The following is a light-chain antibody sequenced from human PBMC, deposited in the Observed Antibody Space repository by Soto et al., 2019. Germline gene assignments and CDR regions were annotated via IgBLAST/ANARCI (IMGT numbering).Light chain of an antibody. CDR2: DVS. V-gene: IGLV2-14*03. CDR3: SSYTTSSTYV. Sequence: QSALTQPASVSGSPGQSITISCTGTSSDVGGYNYVSWYQQHPGKAPKLMIYDVSNRPSGVSNRFSGFKSGNTASLTISGLHAEDEADYYCSSYTTSSTYVFGTGTKLT. CDR1: SSDVGGYNY. J-gene: IGLJ1*01.